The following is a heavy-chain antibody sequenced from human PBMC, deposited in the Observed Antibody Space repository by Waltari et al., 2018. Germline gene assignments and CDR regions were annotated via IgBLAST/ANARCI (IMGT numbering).Heavy chain of an antibody. V-gene: IGHV3-11*06. Sequence: QVQLVESGGGLVEPGGSLRLSCAGSGFSFNDHYMSWVRQAPGKGLEWVSFMSPILTYTNSADSVKGRFTISRDNARNSLFLQMNSLRPEDTAVSYCARGRDEYNPQPFDYWGQGTLVTVSS. CDR3: ARGRDEYNPQPFDY. CDR2: MSPILTYT. D-gene: IGHD1-1*01. CDR1: GFSFNDHY. J-gene: IGHJ4*02.